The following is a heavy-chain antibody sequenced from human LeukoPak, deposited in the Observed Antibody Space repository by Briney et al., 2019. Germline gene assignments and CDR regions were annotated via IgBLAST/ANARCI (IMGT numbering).Heavy chain of an antibody. CDR2: IRQDGNDK. J-gene: IGHJ4*02. Sequence: PGGSLRLSCAASGFTFSDYWMSWVRQAPGKGLEWVANIRQDGNDKYYVDSVKGRFIISRDNTKNSLYLQMNSLGAEDTAVYYCARGHSSGWTYYFYYWAREPWSPSPQ. V-gene: IGHV3-7*01. CDR3: ARGHSSGWTYYFYY. CDR1: GFTFSDYW. D-gene: IGHD3-22*01.